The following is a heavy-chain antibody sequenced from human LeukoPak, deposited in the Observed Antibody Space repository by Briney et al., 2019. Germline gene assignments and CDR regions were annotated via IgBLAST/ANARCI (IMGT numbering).Heavy chain of an antibody. D-gene: IGHD2-2*01. V-gene: IGHV4-38-2*02. J-gene: IGHJ6*03. CDR3: ARYCSSTSCYPYYYYYMDV. Sequence: SETLSLTCTVSGYSISSGYYWGWIRQPPGKGLEWVGSIYHSESTYYNPSLKSRVTISVDTSKNQFSLKLSPVTAADTAVYYCARYCSSTSCYPYYYYYMDVWGKGTTVTVSS. CDR1: GYSISSGYY. CDR2: IYHSEST.